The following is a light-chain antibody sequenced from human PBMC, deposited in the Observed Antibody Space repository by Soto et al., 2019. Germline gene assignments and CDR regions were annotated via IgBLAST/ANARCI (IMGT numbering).Light chain of an antibody. CDR2: AAS. CDR3: QQSYSTSWT. CDR1: QSIRYW. V-gene: IGKV1-39*01. Sequence: DIQVTQSPSSLSASVGDRATITCRASQSIRYWLAWFQQKPGKAPRLLIYAASSLQSGAQSRFSGSGSGTDFTLTISSLQPEDFATYYCQQSYSTSWTFGQGTKVAIK. J-gene: IGKJ1*01.